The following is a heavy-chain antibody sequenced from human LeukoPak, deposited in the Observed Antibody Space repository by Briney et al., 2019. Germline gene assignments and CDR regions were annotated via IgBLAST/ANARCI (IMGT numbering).Heavy chain of an antibody. D-gene: IGHD2-15*01. Sequence: PGGSLRLSCAGSGFTFSNYGMSWVRQAPGKGLEWVSSVSAGGHTTYYADSLKGRFTVSRDNSKNTLYLQMNSLRAEDTAVYYCAKEGLLRAFAYWGQGTLVTVSS. CDR2: VSAGGHTT. CDR3: AKEGLLRAFAY. CDR1: GFTFSNYG. V-gene: IGHV3-23*01. J-gene: IGHJ4*02.